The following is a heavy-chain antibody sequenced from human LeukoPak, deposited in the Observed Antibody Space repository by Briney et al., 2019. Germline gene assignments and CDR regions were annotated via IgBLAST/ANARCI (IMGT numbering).Heavy chain of an antibody. D-gene: IGHD3-10*01. Sequence: PGRSLRLSCAASGFTFSSYGMHWVRQAPGKGLEWVAVISYDGSNKYYADSVEGRFTISRDNSKNTQYLQMNSLRAEDTAVYYCAKSQSGSVDAFDIWGQGTMVTVSS. CDR1: GFTFSSYG. CDR3: AKSQSGSVDAFDI. CDR2: ISYDGSNK. V-gene: IGHV3-30*18. J-gene: IGHJ3*02.